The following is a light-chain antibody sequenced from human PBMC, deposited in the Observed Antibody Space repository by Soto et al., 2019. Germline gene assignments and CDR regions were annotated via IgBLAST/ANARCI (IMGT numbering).Light chain of an antibody. J-gene: IGLJ1*01. CDR1: SSDVGGYNY. CDR2: DVI. Sequence: QPVLTQPPSASGSPGQSVTISCTGTSSDVGGYNYVSWYQQYPGKAPKLMIHDVIKRPSGVPDRFSASKSGNTAFLTVSGLQAEVEADYYCSSYAGRNKYVFGTGTKVTVL. CDR3: SSYAGRNKYV. V-gene: IGLV2-8*01.